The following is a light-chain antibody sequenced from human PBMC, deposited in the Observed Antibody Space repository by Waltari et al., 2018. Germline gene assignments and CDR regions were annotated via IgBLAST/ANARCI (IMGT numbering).Light chain of an antibody. J-gene: IGKJ4*01. CDR1: QTISSW. Sequence: QMTQSPSTLSASVGDRVTISCRASQTISSWLAWYQRKPGKAPRLLIYKASTLESGVSSRFSGSGAGTDFTLTINSLQPNDSATYYCQQFHLYPLTFGGGTKVEIK. V-gene: IGKV1-5*03. CDR3: QQFHLYPLT. CDR2: KAS.